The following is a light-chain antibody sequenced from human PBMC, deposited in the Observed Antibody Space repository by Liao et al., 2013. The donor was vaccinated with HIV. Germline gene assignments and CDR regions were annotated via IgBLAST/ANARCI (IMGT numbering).Light chain of an antibody. CDR2: YDS. Sequence: SYVLTQPPSVSVAPGKTARITCGGDDIGIKSVHWYQQKPGQAPVLVIDYDSGRPSGIPERISGSISGNTATLTISGVETGDEADYYCQVWDSGSDDYVFGTGTKVTVL. CDR3: QVWDSGSDDYV. CDR1: DIGIKS. J-gene: IGLJ1*01. V-gene: IGLV3-21*01.